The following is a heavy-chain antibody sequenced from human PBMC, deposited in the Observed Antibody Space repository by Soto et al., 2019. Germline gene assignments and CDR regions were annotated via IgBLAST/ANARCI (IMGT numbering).Heavy chain of an antibody. Sequence: QVQLVQSGAEVKKPGSSVKVSCKASGGTFSIYTISWVRQAPGQGLEWMGGSANSAQKFQGRLTVTADESTSTVYFELSSLTSEDTAVYYCARERPPEIAWFDPWGQGTLVSVSS. J-gene: IGHJ5*02. D-gene: IGHD2-21*01. CDR2: SA. V-gene: IGHV1-69*01. CDR1: GGTFSIYT. CDR3: ARERPPEIAWFDP.